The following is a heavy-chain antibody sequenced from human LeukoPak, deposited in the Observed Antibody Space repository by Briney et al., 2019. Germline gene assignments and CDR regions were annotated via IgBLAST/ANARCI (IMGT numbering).Heavy chain of an antibody. Sequence: GESLKISCKGSGYSFTSYWIGWGRQMPGKGLEGMVIIYPGDSDTRYSPSFQGQVTISANKSISTAYLQRSSLKASDTAMYYCARLGVTANLGYWGQGTLVTVSS. V-gene: IGHV5-51*01. J-gene: IGHJ4*02. CDR2: IYPGDSDT. CDR1: GYSFTSYW. CDR3: ARLGVTANLGY. D-gene: IGHD2-21*02.